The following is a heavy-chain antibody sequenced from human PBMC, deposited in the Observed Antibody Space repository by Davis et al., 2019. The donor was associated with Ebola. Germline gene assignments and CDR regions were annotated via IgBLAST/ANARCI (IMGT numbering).Heavy chain of an antibody. D-gene: IGHD2-21*01. V-gene: IGHV4-34*01. CDR2: INHSGST. CDR3: ATERCPGGDC. J-gene: IGHJ4*02. Sequence: GSLRLSCAVYGGSFSGYSWTWIRQAPGKGLEWIGEINHSGSTNYNPSLKSRVTISVDTSKKQFSLKLTSVTAADTAVYYCATERCPGGDCWGQGTLVTVSS. CDR1: GGSFSGYS.